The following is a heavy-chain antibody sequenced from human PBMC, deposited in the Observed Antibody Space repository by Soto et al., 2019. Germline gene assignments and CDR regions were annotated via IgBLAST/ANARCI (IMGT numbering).Heavy chain of an antibody. J-gene: IGHJ4*02. D-gene: IGHD6-13*01. Sequence: GGSLRLSCAASGFNFRSYWMSWVRQAPGKGLEWVANIKDDGSEKYYVDSVKGRFSISRGNAKNSLYLQMNSLRAEDTAVYYCSRSGYSDSWNGKDLDYWGQGTLVTVSS. CDR2: IKDDGSEK. CDR3: SRSGYSDSWNGKDLDY. V-gene: IGHV3-7*03. CDR1: GFNFRSYW.